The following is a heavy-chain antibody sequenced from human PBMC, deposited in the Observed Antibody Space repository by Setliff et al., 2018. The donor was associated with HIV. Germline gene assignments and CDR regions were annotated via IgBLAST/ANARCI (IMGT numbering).Heavy chain of an antibody. V-gene: IGHV4-59*01. Sequence: PSETLSLTCTVSGASISSYYWSWIRQPPGKGLEWIGFIHYTGNTNYNHSLKSRVTISLDTSNRQFSLKLSSLTAADTAVYYCARVSYYGSFYYNYYMDVWGKGTTVTVSS. CDR3: ARVSYYGSFYYNYYMDV. CDR2: IHYTGNT. CDR1: GASISSYY. J-gene: IGHJ6*03. D-gene: IGHD3-10*01.